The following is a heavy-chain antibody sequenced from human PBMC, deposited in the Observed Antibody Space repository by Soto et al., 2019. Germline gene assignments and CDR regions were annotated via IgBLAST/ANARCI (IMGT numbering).Heavy chain of an antibody. CDR1: GYTLTELS. CDR3: ATYGSQGGVVVPAATADYYGMDV. J-gene: IGHJ6*02. CDR2: FDPEDGET. D-gene: IGHD2-2*01. V-gene: IGHV1-24*01. Sequence: ASVKVSCKVCGYTLTELSMHWVRQAPGKGLEWMGGFDPEDGETIYAQKFQGRVTMTEDTSTDTAYMELSSLRSEDTAVYYCATYGSQGGVVVPAATADYYGMDVWGQGTTVTVSS.